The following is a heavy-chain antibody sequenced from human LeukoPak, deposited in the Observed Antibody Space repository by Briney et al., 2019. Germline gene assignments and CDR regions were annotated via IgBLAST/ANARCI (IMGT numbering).Heavy chain of an antibody. CDR2: ISSSSSYI. Sequence: GGSLRLSCAASGFTFSSYSMNWVRQAPGKGLEWVSSISSSSSYIYYADSVKGRFTISRDNAKNSLYLQMNSLRAEDTAVYYCARVRGPVYYDSSTLSDYWGQGTLVTVSS. CDR1: GFTFSSYS. J-gene: IGHJ4*02. D-gene: IGHD3-22*01. V-gene: IGHV3-21*01. CDR3: ARVRGPVYYDSSTLSDY.